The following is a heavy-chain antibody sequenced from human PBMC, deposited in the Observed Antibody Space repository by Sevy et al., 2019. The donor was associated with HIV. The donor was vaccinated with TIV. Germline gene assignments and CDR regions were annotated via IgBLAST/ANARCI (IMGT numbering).Heavy chain of an antibody. J-gene: IGHJ4*02. V-gene: IGHV3-15*01. CDR2: IKSEIDGGTT. CDR3: TRGIWFGEFSAYYFDS. Sequence: GGSLRLSCAGSGFTFNNAWMSWVRQAPGKGLEWVGRIKSEIDGGTTDYAAPVKGRFTISRDDSKNTLFLQMNSLKTEDTAVYYRTRGIWFGEFSAYYFDSWGQGTLVTVSS. CDR1: GFTFNNAW. D-gene: IGHD3-10*01.